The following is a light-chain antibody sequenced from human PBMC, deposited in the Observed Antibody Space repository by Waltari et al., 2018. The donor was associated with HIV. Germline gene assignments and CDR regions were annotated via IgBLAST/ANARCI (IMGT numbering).Light chain of an antibody. CDR2: GTK. J-gene: IGLJ1*01. CDR3: QSYDSSLSAYV. CDR1: SSNIGAGYD. Sequence: QSVLTQPPSVSGAPGQRVTISCTGSSSNIGAGYDVHWYHQLPGTAPKLLIYGTKHRPAGVPDRFSGSKSGTSASLATTGLQAEDEADYYCQSYDSSLSAYVFGTGTKVTVL. V-gene: IGLV1-40*01.